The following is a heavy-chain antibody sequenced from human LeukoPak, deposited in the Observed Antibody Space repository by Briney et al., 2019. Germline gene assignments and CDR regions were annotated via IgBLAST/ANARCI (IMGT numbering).Heavy chain of an antibody. CDR3: AREGLVVPATIDAFDI. CDR2: ISSSSSTI. V-gene: IGHV3-48*01. Sequence: PGGSLRLSCAASGFTFRTYSMNWVRQAPGKGLEWVSYISSSSSTIYYADSVKGRFTISRDNAKNSLHLQMNSLRAEDMAVYYCAREGLVVPATIDAFDIWGQGTMVTVSS. CDR1: GFTFRTYS. J-gene: IGHJ3*02. D-gene: IGHD2-2*01.